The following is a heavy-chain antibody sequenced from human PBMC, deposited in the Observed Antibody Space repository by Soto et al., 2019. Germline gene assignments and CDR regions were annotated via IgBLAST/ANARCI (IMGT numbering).Heavy chain of an antibody. J-gene: IGHJ4*02. CDR2: ISSSGNT. D-gene: IGHD6-13*01. CDR1: DGSISNFY. CDR3: ARGGRQQLIPTPISYKIDY. Sequence: SETLSLTCTVSDGSISNFYWSWIRQPPGKGLEWIGYISSSGNTNYNPSLKSRVSISVDTSKNQFSLNLTSVTAADTAVYCCARGGRQQLIPTPISYKIDYWGQGTLVTVS. V-gene: IGHV4-59*01.